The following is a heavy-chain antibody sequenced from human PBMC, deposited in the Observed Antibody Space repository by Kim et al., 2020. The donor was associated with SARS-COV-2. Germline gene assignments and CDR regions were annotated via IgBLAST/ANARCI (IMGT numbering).Heavy chain of an antibody. CDR3: AREGAGGYSYIYGMDV. CDR1: GGTFSSYA. V-gene: IGHV1-69*13. D-gene: IGHD5-18*01. J-gene: IGHJ6*02. Sequence: SVKVSCKASGGTFSSYAISWVRQAPGQGLEWMGGIIPIFGTANYAQKFQGRVTITADESTSTAYMELSSLRSEDTAVYYCAREGAGGYSYIYGMDVWGQGTPVTVSS. CDR2: IIPIFGTA.